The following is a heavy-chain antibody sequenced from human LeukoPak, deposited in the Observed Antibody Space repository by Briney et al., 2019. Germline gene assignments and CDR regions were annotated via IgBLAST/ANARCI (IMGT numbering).Heavy chain of an antibody. J-gene: IGHJ4*02. V-gene: IGHV3-74*01. CDR3: ARDEGQQLLDY. CDR1: GFTFSSYW. CDR2: INSDGSST. D-gene: IGHD6-13*01. Sequence: GGSLRLSCAASGFTFSSYWMHWVRQAPGKGLVWVSRINSDGSSTSYADSVKGRFTISRDNAKNTLYLQMNSLRAEDMAVYYCARDEGQQLLDYWGQGTLVTVSS.